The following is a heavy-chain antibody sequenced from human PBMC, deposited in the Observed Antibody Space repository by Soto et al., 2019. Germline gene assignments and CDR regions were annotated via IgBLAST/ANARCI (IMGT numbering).Heavy chain of an antibody. D-gene: IGHD2-2*01. CDR2: MNPNSGNT. CDR3: SSSVAESRITINPDTSKYQFSLQLSSVTPDDTAVYFCARGSWDDVSGHYYMDV. Sequence: ASVKVSCKASGYTFTSYDINWVRQATGQGLEWMGWMNPNSGNTGYAQKFQGRVNMTRNTSISTAYMEMSSLRSEDTAVYYCSSSVAESRITINPDTSKYQFSLQLSSVTPDDTAVYFCARGSWDDVSGHYYMDVWDKGTTVTVSS. CDR1: GYTFTSYD. J-gene: IGHJ6*03. V-gene: IGHV1-8*01.